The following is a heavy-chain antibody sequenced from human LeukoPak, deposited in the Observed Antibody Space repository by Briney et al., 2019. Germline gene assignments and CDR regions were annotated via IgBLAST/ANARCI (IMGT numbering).Heavy chain of an antibody. D-gene: IGHD3-3*01. CDR1: GFTFSSYS. CDR2: ISSSSSYI. Sequence: PGGSLRLSCAASGFTFSSYSMNWVRQAPGKGLEWVSSISSSSSYIYYADSVKGRFTISRDNAKNSLYLQMNSLRAEDTAVYYCARGTFGVVILGDFDHWGQGTLVTVSS. V-gene: IGHV3-21*01. J-gene: IGHJ4*02. CDR3: ARGTFGVVILGDFDH.